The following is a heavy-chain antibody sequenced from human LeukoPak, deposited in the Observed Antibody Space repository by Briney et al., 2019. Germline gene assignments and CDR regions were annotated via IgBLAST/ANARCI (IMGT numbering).Heavy chain of an antibody. V-gene: IGHV4-61*01. CDR1: GGSISSSSYY. CDR2: IYYSGST. J-gene: IGHJ4*02. CDR3: ARAKELVVVDY. D-gene: IGHD3-22*01. Sequence: SETLSLTCTVSGGSISSSSYYWSWIRQPPGKGLEWIGYIYYSGSTNYNPSLKSRVTISVDTSKNQFSLKLSSVTAADTAVYYCARAKELVVVDYWGQGTLVTVSS.